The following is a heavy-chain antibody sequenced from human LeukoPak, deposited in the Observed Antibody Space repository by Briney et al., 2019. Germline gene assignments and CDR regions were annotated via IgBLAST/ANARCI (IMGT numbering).Heavy chain of an antibody. Sequence: GETLRLSCAASGFTFSSHGMSWVRQAPGQGMELGSTISGSGDYTFYADSVKGRLLIVSEDTKNTLYLQMNSLRPEGTAIYYCAKEGFRKGWKLLPTGARPYYFVYWGQGTLVTVSS. J-gene: IGHJ4*02. CDR3: AKEGFRKGWKLLPTGARPYYFVY. D-gene: IGHD2-15*01. CDR1: GFTFSSHG. CDR2: ISGSGDYT. V-gene: IGHV3-23*01.